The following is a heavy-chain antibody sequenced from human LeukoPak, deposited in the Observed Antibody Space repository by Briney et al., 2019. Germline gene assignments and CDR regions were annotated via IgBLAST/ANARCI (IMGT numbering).Heavy chain of an antibody. CDR1: GYPFYGHW. CDR3: ARLGAEAGREAFDF. Sequence: GESLKISCTAFGYPFYGHWIAWVRQMPGKGLEWMGIIYPDDSQIRYSMSFQGQITISADKSTNAAYQQWNSLKASDSAMYYCARLGAEAGREAFDFWGQGTVVTVSS. D-gene: IGHD3-16*01. CDR2: IYPDDSQI. V-gene: IGHV5-51*01. J-gene: IGHJ3*01.